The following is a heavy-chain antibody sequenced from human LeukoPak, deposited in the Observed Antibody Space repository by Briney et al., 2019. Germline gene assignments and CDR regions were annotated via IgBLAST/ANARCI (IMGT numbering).Heavy chain of an antibody. CDR3: AREPGTYDILTGYYVFDY. Sequence: PGGSLRLSCAASGFTFSFYTMNWVRQAPGKGLEWVSSISRSSSYIHYADSVKGRFTISRDNANSSLFLQMNSLRAEDTGVYYCAREPGTYDILTGYYVFDYWGQGALVTVSA. CDR2: ISRSSSYI. V-gene: IGHV3-21*06. J-gene: IGHJ4*02. CDR1: GFTFSFYT. D-gene: IGHD3-9*01.